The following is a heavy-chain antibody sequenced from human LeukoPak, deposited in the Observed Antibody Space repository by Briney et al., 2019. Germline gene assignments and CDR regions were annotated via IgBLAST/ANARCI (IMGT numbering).Heavy chain of an antibody. J-gene: IGHJ6*02. CDR2: MNPNSGNT. D-gene: IGHD3-3*01. Sequence: ASVKVSCKASGYTFTSYDINWVRQATGQGLEWMGWMNPNSGNTGYAQKFQGRVTMTRNTSISTAYMELSSLRSEDTAVYYCARTSRPTYYDFWSGYYLDFYYYYYGMDVWAKGPRSPSP. CDR1: GYTFTSYD. CDR3: ARTSRPTYYDFWSGYYLDFYYYYYGMDV. V-gene: IGHV1-8*01.